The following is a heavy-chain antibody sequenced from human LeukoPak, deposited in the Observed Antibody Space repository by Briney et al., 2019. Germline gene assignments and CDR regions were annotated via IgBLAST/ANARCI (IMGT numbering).Heavy chain of an antibody. V-gene: IGHV3-9*03. D-gene: IGHD5-18*01. CDR2: ISWSRGSI. J-gene: IGHJ4*02. CDR3: PKGGQPRGYSYGYWVYFDS. CDR1: GFTFDDYA. Sequence: GGSLRLSCAASGFTFDDYAMHWVRQAPGKGLEWVSGISWSRGSIGYADSVKGRFTISRDNDKNSLYLQMNSLRGEDMALYYCPKGGQPRGYSYGYWVYFDSWGQGTLVTVSS.